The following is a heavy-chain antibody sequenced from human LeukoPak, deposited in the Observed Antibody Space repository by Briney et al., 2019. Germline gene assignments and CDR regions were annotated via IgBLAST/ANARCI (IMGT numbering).Heavy chain of an antibody. D-gene: IGHD3-22*01. V-gene: IGHV4-34*01. J-gene: IGHJ2*01. CDR1: GGSFSGYY. Sequence: PSETLSLACAVYGGSFSGYYWSWIRQPPGKGLEWIGEINHSGSTNYNPSLKSRVTISVDTSKNQFSLKLSSVTAADTAAYYCAREARYYDSSGYNWYFDLWGRGTLVTVSS. CDR2: INHSGST. CDR3: AREARYYDSSGYNWYFDL.